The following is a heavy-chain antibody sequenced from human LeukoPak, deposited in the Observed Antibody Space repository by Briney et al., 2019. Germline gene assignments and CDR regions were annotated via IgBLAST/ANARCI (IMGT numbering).Heavy chain of an antibody. CDR1: GFTFDDYA. V-gene: IGHV3-9*01. J-gene: IGHJ6*02. CDR3: AKDTYSNYYGMDV. D-gene: IGHD4-11*01. CDR2: ISWNSGSI. Sequence: GRSLRLSCAASGFTFDDYAMHWVRQAPGKGLEWVSGISWNSGSIGYADSVKGQFTISRDNAKNSLYLQMNSLRAEDTALYYCAKDTYSNYYGMDVWGQGTTVTVSS.